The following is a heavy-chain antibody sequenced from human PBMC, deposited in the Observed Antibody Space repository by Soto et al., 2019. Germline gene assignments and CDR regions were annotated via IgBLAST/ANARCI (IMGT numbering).Heavy chain of an antibody. CDR2: IIPIFGTA. J-gene: IGHJ4*02. Sequence: SVKVSCKASGGTFSSYAISWVRQAPGQGLEWMGGIIPIFGTANYAQKFQGRVTITADESTSTAYMEVTTLRSEDTAVYYCARDRDHTYDYWGQGTLVTVSS. CDR1: GGTFSSYA. V-gene: IGHV1-69*13. CDR3: ARDRDHTYDY.